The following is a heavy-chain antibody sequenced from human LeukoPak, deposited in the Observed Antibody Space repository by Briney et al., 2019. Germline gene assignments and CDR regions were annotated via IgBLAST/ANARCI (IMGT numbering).Heavy chain of an antibody. CDR1: GYTFTGYY. D-gene: IGHD6-19*01. CDR3: AREEIVVAGQDDFDI. Sequence: ASVKVSCTASGYTFTGYYIHWVRQAPGQGLEWMGWINPNSGGTKYAQKFQGRVTMTRDTSISTAYMELSGLISDDTAVYYCAREEIVVAGQDDFDIWGQGTMVTVSS. J-gene: IGHJ3*02. V-gene: IGHV1-2*02. CDR2: INPNSGGT.